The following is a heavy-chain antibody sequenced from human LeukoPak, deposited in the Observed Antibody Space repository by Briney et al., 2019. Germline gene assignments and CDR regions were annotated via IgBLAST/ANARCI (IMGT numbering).Heavy chain of an antibody. CDR3: AKEVVGP. Sequence: SETLSLTCTVSGGSISSYYWSWIRQPPGKGLEWIGEINHSGSTNYNPSLKSRLTVSVDTSKNQISLKLSSVTAADTAVYYCAKEVVGPWGQGTLVTVSS. D-gene: IGHD1-26*01. CDR2: INHSGST. CDR1: GGSISSYY. V-gene: IGHV4-34*01. J-gene: IGHJ5*02.